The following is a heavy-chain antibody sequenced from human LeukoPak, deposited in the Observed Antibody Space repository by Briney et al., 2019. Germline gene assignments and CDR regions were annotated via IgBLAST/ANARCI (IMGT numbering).Heavy chain of an antibody. CDR3: AKDPRVGSRVATPCH. CDR2: ISGSGGST. D-gene: IGHD5-24*01. Sequence: GGSLRLSCAASGFTFTSYAMSWVRQAPGKGLGWVSAISGSGGSTYYADSVKGRFTISRDNSKSTLFLQMNSLRAEDTAVYYCAKDPRVGSRVATPCHWGQATLVTVSS. CDR1: GFTFTSYA. J-gene: IGHJ4*02. V-gene: IGHV3-23*01.